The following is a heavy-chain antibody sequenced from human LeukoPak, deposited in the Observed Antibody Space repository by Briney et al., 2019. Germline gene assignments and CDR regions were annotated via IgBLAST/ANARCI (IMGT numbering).Heavy chain of an antibody. V-gene: IGHV3-11*01. J-gene: IGHJ4*02. D-gene: IGHD1-26*01. CDR2: ISTSGSTI. CDR1: GFTFSDYY. CDR3: ARAIVGATYAY. Sequence: PGGSLRLSCAASGFTFSDYYMRRIRQAPGKGLEWVSYISTSGSTIYYADSVKGRFTISRDNAKNSLYLQMNSLRAEDTAVYYCARAIVGATYAYWGQGTLVTVSS.